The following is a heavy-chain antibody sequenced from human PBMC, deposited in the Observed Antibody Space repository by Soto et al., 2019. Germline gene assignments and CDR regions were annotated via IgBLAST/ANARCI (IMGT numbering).Heavy chain of an antibody. CDR3: ARDTGCSLTSCYPDY. Sequence: QVQLVESGGGVVQPGRSLRLSCAASGFTFNSYGMHWVRQAPGKGLEWVAVIWHDGSNDYYADSVKGRFTVSRDNSKNTLDLQMTSLRAEDTAVYSCARDTGCSLTSCYPDYWGQGTLVTVSS. CDR2: IWHDGSND. D-gene: IGHD2-2*01. V-gene: IGHV3-33*01. CDR1: GFTFNSYG. J-gene: IGHJ4*02.